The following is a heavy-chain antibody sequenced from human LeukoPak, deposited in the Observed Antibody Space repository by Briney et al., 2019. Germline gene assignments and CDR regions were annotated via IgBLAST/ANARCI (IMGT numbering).Heavy chain of an antibody. CDR3: AREGGFFRPLDY. V-gene: IGHV4-4*02. CDR1: GGSVTSTNW. Sequence: PSRTLSLTCGVSGGSVTSTNWWTWVRQPPGKGLEWIGEVHLDRRTNYSPSHESRLTITVDLSENHISLKLTSVTAADTAVYYCAREGGFFRPLDYAGQGTLVTVSA. D-gene: IGHD3-3*01. J-gene: IGHJ4*02. CDR2: VHLDRRT.